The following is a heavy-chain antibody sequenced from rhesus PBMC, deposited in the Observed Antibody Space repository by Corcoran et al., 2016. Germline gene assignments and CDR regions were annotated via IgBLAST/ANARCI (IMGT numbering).Heavy chain of an antibody. CDR3: ARYSGYTHFDY. D-gene: IGHD5-24*01. V-gene: IGHV4-80*01. Sequence: QVQLQESGLGLVKPSEPLSLTCAVSGGSFRTDWLSWLRQPPGNGLEWIGEISGNSGSTNYNPSLKSRVTISRDASKNQFSLNLSSVTAADTAVYYCARYSGYTHFDYWGQGVLVTVSS. CDR1: GGSFRTDW. J-gene: IGHJ4*01. CDR2: ISGNSGST.